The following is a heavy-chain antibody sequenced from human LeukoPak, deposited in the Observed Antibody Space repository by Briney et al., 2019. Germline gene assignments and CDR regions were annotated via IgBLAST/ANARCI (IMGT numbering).Heavy chain of an antibody. CDR2: ISGSGGST. J-gene: IGHJ3*02. CDR3: AKDIVVVPAAQIHDAFDI. Sequence: PGGSLRLSCAASGFTFSSYAMSWVRQAPGKGLEWVSAISGSGGSTYYADSVKGRFTISRDNSKNTPYLQMNSLRAEDTAVYYCAKDIVVVPAAQIHDAFDIWGQGTMVTVSS. CDR1: GFTFSSYA. V-gene: IGHV3-23*01. D-gene: IGHD2-2*01.